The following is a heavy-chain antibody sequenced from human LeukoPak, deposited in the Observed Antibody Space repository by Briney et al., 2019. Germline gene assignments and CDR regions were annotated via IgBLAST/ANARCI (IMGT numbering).Heavy chain of an antibody. CDR1: GFTFSSYW. V-gene: IGHV3-33*08. CDR3: ARPNYCSGGSCYNYFDY. D-gene: IGHD2-15*01. Sequence: PGGSLRLSCAASGFTFSSYWMSWVRQAPGKGLEWVAVIWYDGSNKYYADSVKGRFTISRDNSKNTLYLQMNSLRAEDTAVYYCARPNYCSGGSCYNYFDYWGQGTLVTVSS. CDR2: IWYDGSNK. J-gene: IGHJ4*02.